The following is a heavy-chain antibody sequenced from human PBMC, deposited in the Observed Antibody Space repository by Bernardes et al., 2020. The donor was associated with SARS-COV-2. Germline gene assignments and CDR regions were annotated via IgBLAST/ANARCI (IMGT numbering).Heavy chain of an antibody. CDR1: GFTFSSYA. Sequence: GGSLRLSCAASGFTFSSYAMSWVRQAPGKGLEWVSAISGSGGSTYYADSVKGRFTISRDNSKNTLYLQMNSLRAEDTAVYYCAKVRRIVVVPAAIPGSPNWFDPWGQGTLVTVSS. CDR2: ISGSGGST. D-gene: IGHD2-2*02. CDR3: AKVRRIVVVPAAIPGSPNWFDP. J-gene: IGHJ5*02. V-gene: IGHV3-23*01.